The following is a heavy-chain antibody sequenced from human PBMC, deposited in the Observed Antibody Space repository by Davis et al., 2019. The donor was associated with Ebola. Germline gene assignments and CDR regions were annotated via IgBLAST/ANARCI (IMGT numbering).Heavy chain of an antibody. J-gene: IGHJ6*02. CDR1: GFTFSSYW. V-gene: IGHV3-74*01. Sequence: PGGSLRLSCATSGFTFSSYWMHWVRQAPGKGLVWVSRINSDGSSTSYADSVQGRFTISRDNAKNTLYLQMNSLRAEDTAVYYCARDRPYYYGMDVWGQGTTVTVSS. CDR3: ARDRPYYYGMDV. CDR2: INSDGSST.